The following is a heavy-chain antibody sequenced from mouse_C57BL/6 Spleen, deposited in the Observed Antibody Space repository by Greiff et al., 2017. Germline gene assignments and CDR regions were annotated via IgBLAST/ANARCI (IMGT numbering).Heavy chain of an antibody. V-gene: IGHV5-6*01. CDR2: ISSGGSYT. Sequence: DVQLQASGGDLVKPGGSLKLSCAASGFTFSSYGMSWVRQTPDKRLEWVATISSGGSYTYYPDSVKGRFTISRDNAKNTLYLQMSSLKSEDTAMYYCARHDYSYYAMDYWGQGTSVTVSS. J-gene: IGHJ4*01. D-gene: IGHD2-13*01. CDR3: ARHDYSYYAMDY. CDR1: GFTFSSYG.